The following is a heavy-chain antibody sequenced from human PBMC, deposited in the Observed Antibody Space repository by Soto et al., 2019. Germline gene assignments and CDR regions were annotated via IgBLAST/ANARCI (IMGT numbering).Heavy chain of an antibody. V-gene: IGHV3-64*01. CDR3: GREDMETTIYFDY. J-gene: IGHJ4*02. Sequence: PGGSLRLSCATSGFTFSTYAMHWVRQAPGKGLEYVSAISSNGRSTYYANSVKGRFTISRDNSKNTLYLQMDSLRAEDTAVYYCGREDMETTIYFDYGGRETLVTVS. D-gene: IGHD3-3*01. CDR1: GFTFSTYA. CDR2: ISSNGRST.